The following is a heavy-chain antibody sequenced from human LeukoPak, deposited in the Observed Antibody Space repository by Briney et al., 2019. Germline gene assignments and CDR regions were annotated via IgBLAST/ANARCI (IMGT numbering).Heavy chain of an antibody. CDR3: ARVSVTGVAMTNFDY. V-gene: IGHV1-18*01. Sequence: ASVKVSCKASGYTFTSYGISWVRQAPGQGLEWMGWISAYNGNTNYAQKLQGRVTMTTDTSTSTAYMELRSLRSDDTAVYYCARVSVTGVAMTNFDYWGQGTPVTVSS. CDR1: GYTFTSYG. D-gene: IGHD3-3*01. CDR2: ISAYNGNT. J-gene: IGHJ4*02.